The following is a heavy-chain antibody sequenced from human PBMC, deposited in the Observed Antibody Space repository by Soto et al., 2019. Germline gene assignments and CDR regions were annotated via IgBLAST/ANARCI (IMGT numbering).Heavy chain of an antibody. D-gene: IGHD4-17*01. V-gene: IGHV3-23*01. CDR2: ISAGGGTT. Sequence: PRESLLVSSVTYVFTFSTYAMSWVRQAPGKGLEWASAISAGGGTTYYADSVKGRFTISRDNFINTLYLQMNSLRTEDTAVYYCALPRGYGVFGSYDIWGQGAMVTVSS. CDR1: VFTFSTYA. CDR3: ALPRGYGVFGSYDI. J-gene: IGHJ3*02.